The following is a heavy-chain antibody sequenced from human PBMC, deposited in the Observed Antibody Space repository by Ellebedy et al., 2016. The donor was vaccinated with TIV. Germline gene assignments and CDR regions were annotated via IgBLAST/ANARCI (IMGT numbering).Heavy chain of an antibody. Sequence: AASVKVSCKASGYTFTSYGISWVRQAPGQGLEWMGWVSGYNGNSHYAQKFQGRVTMTTDTSTSPAYMELRSLRSDDTAVYYCARDGGGIVGAADFDYWGQGTLVTVSS. V-gene: IGHV1-18*01. CDR2: VSGYNGNS. CDR3: ARDGGGIVGAADFDY. CDR1: GYTFTSYG. D-gene: IGHD1-26*01. J-gene: IGHJ4*02.